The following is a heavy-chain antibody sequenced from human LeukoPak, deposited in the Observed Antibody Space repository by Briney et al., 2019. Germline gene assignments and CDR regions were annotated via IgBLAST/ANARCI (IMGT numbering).Heavy chain of an antibody. CDR3: ARSTWGGDLLTFDY. CDR1: GFIFSIYG. CDR2: ISVSGGST. V-gene: IGHV3-23*01. D-gene: IGHD1-26*01. J-gene: IGHJ4*02. Sequence: PPGGTLRLSCAASGFIFSIYGMSWVRQAPVKGLEWVSAISVSGGSTHYADSVKGRFTISRDNSKNTLYLKMNSLRAEDTAVYFCARSTWGGDLLTFDYWGQGTLVTVSS.